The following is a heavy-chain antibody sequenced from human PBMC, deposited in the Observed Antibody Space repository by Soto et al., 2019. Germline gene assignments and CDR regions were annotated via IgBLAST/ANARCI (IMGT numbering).Heavy chain of an antibody. CDR1: GYTFTSYD. CDR3: ARVARDYIWGSLEYYYYMDV. D-gene: IGHD3-16*01. J-gene: IGHJ6*03. CDR2: MNPNSGNT. Sequence: ASVKVSCKASGYTFTSYDINWVRQATGQGLEWMGWMNPNSGNTGYAQKFQGRVTMTRNTSISTAYMELSSLRSEDKAVYYCARVARDYIWGSLEYYYYMDVWGRGTTVTVSS. V-gene: IGHV1-8*01.